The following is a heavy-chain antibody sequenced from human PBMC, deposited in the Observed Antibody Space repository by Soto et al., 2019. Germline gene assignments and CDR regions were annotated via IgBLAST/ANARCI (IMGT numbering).Heavy chain of an antibody. J-gene: IGHJ3*02. Sequence: QLQLQESGSGLVKPSQTLSLTCAVSGGSISSGGYSWSWIRQPPGKGLEWIGYIYHSGSTYYNPSLKSRVTISVDRSKNQFSLKLSSVTAAATAVYYCAREVVDYGGNGNAFDIWGQGTMVTVSS. CDR2: IYHSGST. D-gene: IGHD4-17*01. CDR1: GGSISSGGYS. CDR3: AREVVDYGGNGNAFDI. V-gene: IGHV4-30-2*01.